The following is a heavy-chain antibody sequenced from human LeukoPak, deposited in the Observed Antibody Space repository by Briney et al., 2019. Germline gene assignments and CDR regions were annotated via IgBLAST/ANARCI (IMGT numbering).Heavy chain of an antibody. V-gene: IGHV3-23*01. J-gene: IGHJ4*02. D-gene: IGHD6-6*01. CDR2: IRGSGGST. CDR1: GFTFSSYA. CDR3: AKSHLAGQLLGYFDF. Sequence: GSLRLSCAVSGFTFSSYAMSWVRQAPGKGLEWVSAIRGSGGSTYYADSLKGRFTISRDNSKNTLFLQMNSLRAEDTAVYYCAKSHLAGQLLGYFDFWGQGTLVTVSS.